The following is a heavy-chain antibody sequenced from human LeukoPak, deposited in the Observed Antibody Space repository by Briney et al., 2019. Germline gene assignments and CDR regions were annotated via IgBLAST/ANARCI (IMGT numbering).Heavy chain of an antibody. D-gene: IGHD3-16*01. CDR1: GFSFGTYD. CDR2: IDGTSTYT. V-gene: IGHV3-23*01. Sequence: GGSLRLSCAASGFSFGTYDVCWVRQAPGRGLEWVSTIDGTSTYTNYADSVKGRFTISRDNSKNTLYLQMNSLRAEDTAVYYCAKDLKGATGSSFDYWGQGTLVTVSS. CDR3: AKDLKGATGSSFDY. J-gene: IGHJ4*02.